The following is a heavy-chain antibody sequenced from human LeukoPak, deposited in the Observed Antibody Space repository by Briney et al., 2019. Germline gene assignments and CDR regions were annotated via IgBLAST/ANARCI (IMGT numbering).Heavy chain of an antibody. D-gene: IGHD3-22*01. J-gene: IGHJ3*02. Sequence: SVKVSCKASGGTFSSYAISWMRQAPGQGLEWMGRIIPIFGTANYAQKFQGRVTITTDESTSTAYMELSSLRSEDTAVYYCARDWYYDSSGYLDAFDIWGQGTMVTVSS. CDR2: IIPIFGTA. CDR3: ARDWYYDSSGYLDAFDI. CDR1: GGTFSSYA. V-gene: IGHV1-69*05.